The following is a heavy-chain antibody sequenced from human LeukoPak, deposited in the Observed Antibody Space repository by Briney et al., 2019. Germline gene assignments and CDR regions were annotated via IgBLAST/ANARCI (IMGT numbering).Heavy chain of an antibody. CDR1: GFTFDDYG. J-gene: IGHJ4*02. V-gene: IGHV3-20*04. Sequence: GGSLRLSCAASGFTFDDYGMSWVRQAPGKGLEWVSGINWNGGSTGYADSVKGRFTISRDNAKNSLYLQMNSLRAEDTAVYYCARAVENYYDSSGPTPAFDYWGQGTLVTVSS. CDR3: ARAVENYYDSSGPTPAFDY. D-gene: IGHD3-22*01. CDR2: INWNGGST.